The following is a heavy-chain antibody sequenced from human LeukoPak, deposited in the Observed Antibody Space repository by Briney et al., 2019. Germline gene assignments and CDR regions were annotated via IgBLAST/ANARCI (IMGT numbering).Heavy chain of an antibody. J-gene: IGHJ3*02. CDR3: AKGSHYYDSSGYHEGAFDI. D-gene: IGHD3-22*01. Sequence: GGSLRLSCAASGFTFDDYAMHWVRQAPGKGLEWVSGISWNSGSIGYADSVKGRFTISRDNAKNSLYLQMNSLRAEDMALYYCAKGSHYYDSSGYHEGAFDIWGQGTMVTVSS. V-gene: IGHV3-9*03. CDR2: ISWNSGSI. CDR1: GFTFDDYA.